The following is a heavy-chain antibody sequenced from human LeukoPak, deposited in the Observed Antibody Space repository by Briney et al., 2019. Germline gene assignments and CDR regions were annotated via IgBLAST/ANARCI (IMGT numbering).Heavy chain of an antibody. CDR2: ISYDGSNK. CDR3: ARPIVVVTDDAFDI. D-gene: IGHD2-21*02. CDR1: GFTFSSYW. Sequence: GGSLRLSCAASGFTFSSYWMSWVRQAPGKGLEWVAVISYDGSNKYYADSVKGRFTISRDNSKNTLYLQMNSLRAEDTAVYYCARPIVVVTDDAFDIWGQGTMVTVSS. V-gene: IGHV3-30-3*01. J-gene: IGHJ3*02.